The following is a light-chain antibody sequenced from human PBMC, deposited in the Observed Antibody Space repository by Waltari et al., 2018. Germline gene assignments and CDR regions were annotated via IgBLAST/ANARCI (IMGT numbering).Light chain of an antibody. V-gene: IGKV1-9*01. CDR1: RDIRKY. CDR2: AAS. J-gene: IGKJ4*01. Sequence: DIQLTQSPSFLSASVGDRVTFTCRASRDIRKYLARYQQKSGKAPKPLIFAASTLQSGVPSRFSGSGSGTEITLTISSLQPKDLATYYCQQPPGTFGGRTKVEIK. CDR3: QQPPGT.